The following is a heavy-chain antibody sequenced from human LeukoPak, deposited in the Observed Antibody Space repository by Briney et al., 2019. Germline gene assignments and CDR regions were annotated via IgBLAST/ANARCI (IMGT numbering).Heavy chain of an antibody. CDR1: GFTFSSYA. CDR2: ISYDGSNK. V-gene: IGHV3-30-3*01. Sequence: GGSLRLSCAASGFTFSSYAMTWVRQAPGKGLEWVAVISYDGSNKYYADSVKGRFTISRDNSKNALYLQMNSLRAEDTAVYYCARAAVHYDFWSGSTYWGQGTLVTVSS. J-gene: IGHJ4*02. CDR3: ARAAVHYDFWSGSTY. D-gene: IGHD3-3*01.